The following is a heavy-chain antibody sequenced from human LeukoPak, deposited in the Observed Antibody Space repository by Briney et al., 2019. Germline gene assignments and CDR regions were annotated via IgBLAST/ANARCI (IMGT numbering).Heavy chain of an antibody. V-gene: IGHV3-23*01. J-gene: IGHJ4*02. D-gene: IGHD2-15*01. CDR1: GFTFSSYA. Sequence: GGSLRLSCAASGFTFSSYAMSWVRQAPGKGLEWVSAISGSGGSTYYADSVKGRFTISRDNSKNTLYLQMNSLRAEDTAVYYCAKAPDNVVVIAATHFDSWGQGTLVTVSS. CDR3: AKAPDNVVVIAATHFDS. CDR2: ISGSGGST.